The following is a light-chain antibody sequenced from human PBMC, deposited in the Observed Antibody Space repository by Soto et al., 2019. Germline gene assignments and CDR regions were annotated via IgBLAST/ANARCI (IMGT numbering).Light chain of an antibody. J-gene: IGLJ2*01. CDR2: EGR. V-gene: IGLV2-23*01. CDR1: SSDVGSYKF. Sequence: QSALTQPASVSGSPGQSITISCTGTSSDVGSYKFVSWYQQHPGKAPKLMIYEGRKRPSGVSNRFSGSKSGNTASLTISGLQAEDEADYYCCSYAGSSTLVFGGGTKLTVL. CDR3: CSYAGSSTLV.